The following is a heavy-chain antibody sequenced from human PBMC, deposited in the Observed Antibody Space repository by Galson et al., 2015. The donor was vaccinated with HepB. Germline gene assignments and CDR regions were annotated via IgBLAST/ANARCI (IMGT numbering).Heavy chain of an antibody. Sequence: TLSLTCTVSGGSISSNYWSWIRQPPGKGLEWIGYTHYSGSTNYNPSLKSRVTISVDTSKNQFSLKLSSVTAADTAVYYCARGLFAAADYFDNRGQGTLATVSS. D-gene: IGHD3-10*02. V-gene: IGHV4-59*01. CDR2: THYSGST. CDR3: ARGLFAAADYFDN. J-gene: IGHJ4*02. CDR1: GGSISSNY.